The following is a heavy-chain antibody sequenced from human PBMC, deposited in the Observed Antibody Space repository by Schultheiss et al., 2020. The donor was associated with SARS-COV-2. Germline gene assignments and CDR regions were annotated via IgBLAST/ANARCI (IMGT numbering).Heavy chain of an antibody. J-gene: IGHJ3*02. D-gene: IGHD3-3*01. Sequence: SETLSLTCTVSGGSISSYYWGWIRQPAGKGLEWIGRIYTSGSTNYNPSLKSRVTMSVDTSKNQFSLKLSSVTAADTAVYYCARDITIFGVVIPHAFDIWGQGTMVTVSS. CDR3: ARDITIFGVVIPHAFDI. V-gene: IGHV4-4*07. CDR1: GGSISSYY. CDR2: IYTSGST.